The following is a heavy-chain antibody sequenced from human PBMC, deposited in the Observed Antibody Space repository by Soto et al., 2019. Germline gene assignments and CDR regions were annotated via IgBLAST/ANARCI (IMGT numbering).Heavy chain of an antibody. CDR3: TRYSSSSGAFDY. D-gene: IGHD6-6*01. CDR2: IRSKANSYAT. Sequence: PGGSLRLSCAASGFTFSGSAMHWVRQASGKGLEWVGRIRSKANSYATAYAASVKGRFTISRDDSKNTAYLQMNSLKTEDTAVYYCTRYSSSSGAFDYWGQGTLVTVSS. CDR1: GFTFSGSA. V-gene: IGHV3-73*01. J-gene: IGHJ4*02.